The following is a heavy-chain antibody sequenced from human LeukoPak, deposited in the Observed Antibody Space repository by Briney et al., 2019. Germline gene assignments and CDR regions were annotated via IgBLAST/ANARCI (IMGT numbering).Heavy chain of an antibody. J-gene: IGHJ4*02. Sequence: SETLSLTCTVSGDPISSYSDYKWTWIRQPPGKRLEWIGYIYYNGSTNYHPSLRRRVTLSVDPSKNQFSLKLTSVPAAVPAVYYCAREYSAFDYWSQGALVTVSS. CDR1: GDPISSYSDY. CDR2: IYYNGST. D-gene: IGHD5-12*01. CDR3: AREYSAFDY. V-gene: IGHV4-61*08.